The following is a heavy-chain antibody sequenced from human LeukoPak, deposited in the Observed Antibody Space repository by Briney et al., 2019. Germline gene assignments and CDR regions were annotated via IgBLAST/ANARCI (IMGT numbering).Heavy chain of an antibody. J-gene: IGHJ3*02. V-gene: IGHV1-18*01. D-gene: IGHD3-22*01. CDR3: ASEYYDSGGYYARDAFDI. CDR1: GYTFTSYG. CDR2: ISAYNGNT. Sequence: ASVKVSCKASGYTFTSYGISWVRQAPGQGLEWMGWISAYNGNTNYAQKLQGRVTMTTDTSTSTAYMELRSLRSDDTAVYYCASEYYDSGGYYARDAFDIWGQGTMVTVSS.